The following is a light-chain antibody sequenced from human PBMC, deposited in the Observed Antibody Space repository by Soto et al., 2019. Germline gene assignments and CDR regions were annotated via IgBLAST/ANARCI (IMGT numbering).Light chain of an antibody. CDR3: QQYSNWPPAIT. CDR2: GSS. J-gene: IGKJ5*01. V-gene: IGKV3-15*01. Sequence: EIVLTQSPATLSVSLGERATLSFRATETVSTNLAWFQRKAGQPPRLLIYGSSTRATGVPDRFSGSGSGTEFALIISSLQSEDVAVYYCQQYSNWPPAITFGQGTRLEIK. CDR1: ETVSTN.